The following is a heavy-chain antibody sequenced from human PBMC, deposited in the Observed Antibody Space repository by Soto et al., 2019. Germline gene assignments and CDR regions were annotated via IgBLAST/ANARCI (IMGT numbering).Heavy chain of an antibody. CDR1: GFTFSSNS. CDR3: ARDMGGILKDY. CDR2: ISSGSSTR. D-gene: IGHD3-16*01. V-gene: IGHV3-48*02. Sequence: EVQLVESGGGLVQPGGSLRLSCAASGFTFSSNSMNWVRQAPGKGLEWVSYISSGSSTRYYADSVKGRFTISRDNAKNSLYLQMNSLIDEDTAIYYCARDMGGILKDYWGQGTLVTVSS. J-gene: IGHJ4*02.